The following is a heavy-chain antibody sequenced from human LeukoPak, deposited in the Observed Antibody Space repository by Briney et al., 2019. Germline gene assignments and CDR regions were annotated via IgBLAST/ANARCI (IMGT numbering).Heavy chain of an antibody. V-gene: IGHV1-18*01. CDR3: AREGGGCSSTSCWRYYYGMDV. CDR1: GYTFTSYG. Sequence: GASVKVSCKASGYTFTSYGISWVRQAPGQGLEWMGWISAYNGNTNYAQKLQGRVTMTTDTSTSTAYMELRSLRSDDTAVYYCAREGGGCSSTSCWRYYYGMDVWGQGTTVTVSS. CDR2: ISAYNGNT. D-gene: IGHD2-2*01. J-gene: IGHJ6*02.